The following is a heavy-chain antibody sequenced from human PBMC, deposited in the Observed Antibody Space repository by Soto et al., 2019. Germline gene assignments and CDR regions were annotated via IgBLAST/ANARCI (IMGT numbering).Heavy chain of an antibody. CDR1: GFTFSSYA. V-gene: IGHV3-23*01. CDR3: AKDPTATYYYDSSGPRWYDP. Sequence: GGSLRLSCAASGFTFSSYAMSGVRQAAGRGLEWVSAISGSGGSTYYADSVKGRFTISRDNSRNTLYLQMNSLRVEDTAVYYCAKDPTATYYYDSSGPRWYDPWGQGTLVTVSS. J-gene: IGHJ5*02. CDR2: ISGSGGST. D-gene: IGHD3-22*01.